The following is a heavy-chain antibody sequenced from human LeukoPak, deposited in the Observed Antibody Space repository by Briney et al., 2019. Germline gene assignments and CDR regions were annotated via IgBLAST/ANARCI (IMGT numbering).Heavy chain of an antibody. D-gene: IGHD2-2*01. CDR2: TYYRSTWYN. J-gene: IGHJ5*02. Sequence: SQTLSLTCAISGDSVSSNSVTWNWIRQSPSRGLEWLGRTYYRSTWYNDYAVSVRGRITVNPDTSKNQFSLHLNSVTPEDTAVYYCARRLTQYDCFDPWGQGILVTVSA. CDR3: ARRLTQYDCFDP. V-gene: IGHV6-1*01. CDR1: GDSVSSNSVT.